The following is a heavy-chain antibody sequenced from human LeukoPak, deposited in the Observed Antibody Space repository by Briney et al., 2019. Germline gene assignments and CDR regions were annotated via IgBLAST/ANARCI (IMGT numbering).Heavy chain of an antibody. CDR1: GFTFSSYS. CDR3: AGGDYGDYVLDY. V-gene: IGHV3-21*01. D-gene: IGHD4-17*01. Sequence: GGSLRLSCAASGFTFSSYSMNWVRQAPGKGLEWVSSISSSSSYIYYADSVKGRFTISGDNAKNSLYLQMNSLRAEDTAVYYCAGGDYGDYVLDYWGQGTLVTVSS. CDR2: ISSSSSYI. J-gene: IGHJ4*02.